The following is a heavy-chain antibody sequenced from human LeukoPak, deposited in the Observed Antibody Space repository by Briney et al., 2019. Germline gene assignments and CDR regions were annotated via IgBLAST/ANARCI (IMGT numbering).Heavy chain of an antibody. V-gene: IGHV3-30*03. CDR2: ILSDGSDK. J-gene: IGHJ3*02. CDR3: ARDRGRDPDI. CDR1: EFTFSNYG. Sequence: GGSLRLSCAASEFTFSNYGMHWVRQAPGKGLEWVAAILSDGSDKYYADSVKGRFTISRDNSKNTLYLQMYSLRAEDTAVYYCARDRGRDPDIWGQGTMVSASS. D-gene: IGHD2-15*01.